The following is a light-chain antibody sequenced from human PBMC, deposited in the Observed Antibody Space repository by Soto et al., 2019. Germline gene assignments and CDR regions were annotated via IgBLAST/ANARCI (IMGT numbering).Light chain of an antibody. CDR2: GAS. V-gene: IGKV3-20*01. CDR1: QSVSSTY. CDR3: QQYGSSPPYT. Sequence: EIVLTQSPGTLSLSPGERATLSCRASQSVSSTYLAWYQQKPGQAPRLLIYGASSRATGIPDRFSGSGSGTDFTLTISRREPEDFAVYYCQQYGSSPPYTFGRGTKLEIK. J-gene: IGKJ2*01.